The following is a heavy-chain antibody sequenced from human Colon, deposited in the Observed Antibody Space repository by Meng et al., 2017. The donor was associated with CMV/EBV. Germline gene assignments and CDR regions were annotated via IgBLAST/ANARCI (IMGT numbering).Heavy chain of an antibody. CDR1: GYTFTGYF. CDR2: INPNSGGT. CDR3: ATVSGGDFDY. D-gene: IGHD1-26*01. J-gene: IGHJ4*02. Sequence: QVRLVQSGAGVKKPGASVKVSCKASGYTFTGYFMYWVRQAPGQGLEWMGSINPNSGGTNYAQKFQGRVTMTRDTSINTAYMELSRLRSDDTAVYYCATVSGGDFDYWGQGTLVTVSS. V-gene: IGHV1-2*02.